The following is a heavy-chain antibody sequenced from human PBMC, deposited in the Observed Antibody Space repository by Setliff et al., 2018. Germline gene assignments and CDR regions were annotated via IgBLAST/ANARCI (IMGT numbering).Heavy chain of an antibody. J-gene: IGHJ4*02. V-gene: IGHV3-11*01. CDR2: ISNDAYTI. D-gene: IGHD3-22*01. CDR3: ARVHYETSTYSPTLFDH. Sequence: GGSLRLSCAASGFSFSDYYMMWIRQAPGKGLEWVSYISNDAYTIHYADSVKGRLTISRDNSKNSVFLQMNSLRVEDTAVYYCARVHYETSTYSPTLFDHWGQGALVTVSS. CDR1: GFSFSDYY.